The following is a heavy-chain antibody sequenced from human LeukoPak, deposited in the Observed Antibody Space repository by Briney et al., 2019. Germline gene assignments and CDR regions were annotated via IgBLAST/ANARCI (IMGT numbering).Heavy chain of an antibody. V-gene: IGHV1-18*01. Sequence: ASVKVSCKASGFTFGSYGVTWVRQAPGQGLEWMGWISPNNGDIVYAQKFQGRVTLTIETSTTTASMEVRSLRSDDTAMYYCARAPPGMTMGPGDYWGQGTLVIVSS. D-gene: IGHD6-13*01. CDR3: ARAPPGMTMGPGDY. CDR1: GFTFGSYG. CDR2: ISPNNGDI. J-gene: IGHJ4*02.